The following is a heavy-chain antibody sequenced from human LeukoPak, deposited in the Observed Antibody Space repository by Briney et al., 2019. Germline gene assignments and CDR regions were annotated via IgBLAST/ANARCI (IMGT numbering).Heavy chain of an antibody. CDR3: ARAGGSGYDQFDY. V-gene: IGHV4-4*02. CDR2: IYHSGTT. D-gene: IGHD5-12*01. CDR1: GGSISSSNW. Sequence: SGTLSLTCAVSGGSISSSNWWSWVRQPPGKGPEWIGDIYHSGTTNYNPSLKSRVSISVDKSKNQFSLKLSSVTAADTAVYYCARAGGSGYDQFDYWGQGTLVTVSS. J-gene: IGHJ4*02.